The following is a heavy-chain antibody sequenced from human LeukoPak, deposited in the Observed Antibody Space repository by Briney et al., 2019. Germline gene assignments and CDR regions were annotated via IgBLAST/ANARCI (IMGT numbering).Heavy chain of an antibody. V-gene: IGHV1-2*02. Sequence: GASVTLCCNASGYTFTVYYMHWARHPPGQGLEWKGRINPNSGGRNYAQTFKGRVNLTRDTSITTAYMELSSQRPDGTAVDYCSSGSYSTSIGHAPYSWGEGTVIIVSS. J-gene: IGHJ4*02. CDR1: GYTFTVYY. D-gene: IGHD2-8*01. CDR3: SSGSYSTSIGHAPYS. CDR2: INPNSGGR.